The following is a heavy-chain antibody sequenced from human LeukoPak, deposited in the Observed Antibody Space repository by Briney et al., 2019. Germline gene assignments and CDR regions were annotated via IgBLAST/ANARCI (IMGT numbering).Heavy chain of an antibody. V-gene: IGHV3-23*01. D-gene: IGHD3-3*01. CDR2: MSDIGPNT. CDR1: GFTVTEYA. J-gene: IGHJ3*01. CDR3: ARRLSLRFDAFAV. Sequence: GGSLRLSCAASGFTVTEYAMAWIRQSPGKGLEWVSSMSDIGPNTYYADSVKGRFTISRDTSKNTLLLQMNSLRGDDTALYFCARRLSLRFDAFAVWGPGTVVTVSS.